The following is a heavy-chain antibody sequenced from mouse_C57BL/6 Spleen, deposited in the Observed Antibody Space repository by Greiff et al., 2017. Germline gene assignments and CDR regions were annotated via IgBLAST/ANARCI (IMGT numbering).Heavy chain of an antibody. Sequence: VQLQQPGAELVRPGTSVKLSCKASGYTFTSYWMHWVKQRPGQGLEWIGVIDPSDSYTNYNQKFKGKATLTVDTSSSTAYMQLSSLTSEDSAVYYCARGYGSSWYFDVWGTGTTVTVSS. CDR3: ARGYGSSWYFDV. V-gene: IGHV1-59*01. J-gene: IGHJ1*03. CDR2: IDPSDSYT. CDR1: GYTFTSYW. D-gene: IGHD1-1*01.